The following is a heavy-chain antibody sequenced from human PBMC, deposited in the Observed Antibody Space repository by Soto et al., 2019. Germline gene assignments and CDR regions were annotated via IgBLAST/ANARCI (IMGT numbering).Heavy chain of an antibody. D-gene: IGHD3-10*01. Sequence: EVPLVESGGGLVQPGGSLRLSCAASGFTFSSYAMNWVRQAPGKGLEYASVISGNGGSTYYANSVKGRFTISRDNFKNLLYLQMGSLRAQDMAVYYCARRGYGLYFDYWGQGTLVTVSS. V-gene: IGHV3-64*01. CDR2: ISGNGGST. J-gene: IGHJ4*02. CDR1: GFTFSSYA. CDR3: ARRGYGLYFDY.